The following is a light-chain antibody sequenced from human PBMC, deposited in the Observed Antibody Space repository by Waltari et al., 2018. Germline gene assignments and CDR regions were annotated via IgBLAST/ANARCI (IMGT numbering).Light chain of an antibody. CDR3: QLYYSNPPFFT. J-gene: IGKJ3*01. Sequence: DIVMTQSPDSLAVSLGERATISCKSSQSVFYNATNKNYLTWYQQKPGQPPKVLIYWASTRDSGVPDRFSGSGSGTDFTLTISGLQAGDVAVYYCQLYYSNPPFFTFGPGTKVDIK. CDR1: QSVFYNATNKNY. V-gene: IGKV4-1*01. CDR2: WAS.